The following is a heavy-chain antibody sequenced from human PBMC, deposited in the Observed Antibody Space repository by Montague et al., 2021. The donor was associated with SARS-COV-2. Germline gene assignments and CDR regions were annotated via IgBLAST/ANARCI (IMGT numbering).Heavy chain of an antibody. Sequence: SLRLSCAASGFTFSSYWMSWVRQAPGKGLEWVANIKQDGSEKYYVDSVKGRFTISRDNAKNSLYLQMNSLRAKDTAVYYCARVGSSSWYFDYWGQGTLVTVSS. J-gene: IGHJ4*02. CDR1: GFTFSSYW. CDR2: IKQDGSEK. D-gene: IGHD6-13*01. CDR3: ARVGSSSWYFDY. V-gene: IGHV3-7*01.